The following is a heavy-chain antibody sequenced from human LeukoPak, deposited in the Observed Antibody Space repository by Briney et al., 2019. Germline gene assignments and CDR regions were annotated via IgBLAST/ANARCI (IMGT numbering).Heavy chain of an antibody. CDR3: ARNYGDLDY. Sequence: ASVKVSCKASGYIFTAYYIHWVRQAPGQGLEWVGRIHPSSGGTEYAQNFQGRVTVTRDTSITTAYMELNRLTSDDTAVYCCARNYGDLDYWGQGTLVTVSS. CDR2: IHPSSGGT. J-gene: IGHJ4*02. CDR1: GYIFTAYY. D-gene: IGHD4-17*01. V-gene: IGHV1-2*06.